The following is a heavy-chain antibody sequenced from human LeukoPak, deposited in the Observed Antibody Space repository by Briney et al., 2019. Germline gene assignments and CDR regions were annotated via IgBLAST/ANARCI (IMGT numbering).Heavy chain of an antibody. CDR1: GYTFTGYY. Sequence: ASVKVSCKASGYTFTGYYMHWVRQAPGQGLEWMGWINPNSGGTNYAQKFQGRVTMTRDTSISTAYMELSRLRSDDTAVYYCARVCDSSGYYYSNFDYWGQETLVTVSS. J-gene: IGHJ4*02. V-gene: IGHV1-2*02. CDR3: ARVCDSSGYYYSNFDY. CDR2: INPNSGGT. D-gene: IGHD3-22*01.